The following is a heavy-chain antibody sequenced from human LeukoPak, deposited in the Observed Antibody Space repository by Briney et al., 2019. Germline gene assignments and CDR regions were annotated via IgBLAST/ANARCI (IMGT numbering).Heavy chain of an antibody. V-gene: IGHV1-69*13. CDR2: IIPIFGTA. CDR1: GGTFSSYA. J-gene: IGHJ6*02. Sequence: ASVKVSCKASGGTFSSYAISWVRQAPGQGLEWMGGIIPIFGTANYAQKFQGRVTITADESTSTAYMELSSLRSEDTAVYYCARDQFSDKYYYYGMDVWGQGTTVTVSS. CDR3: ARDQFSDKYYYYGMDV. D-gene: IGHD3-3*01.